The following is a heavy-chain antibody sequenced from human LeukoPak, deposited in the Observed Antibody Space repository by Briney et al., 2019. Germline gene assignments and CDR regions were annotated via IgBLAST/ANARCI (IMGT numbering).Heavy chain of an antibody. CDR3: ARGPPRGDYSGSGTYYNR. V-gene: IGHV4-34*01. CDR1: GGSFTAYY. J-gene: IGHJ1*01. D-gene: IGHD3-10*01. CDR2: INHSGST. Sequence: PSATLSLTCAVYGGSFTAYYWSWLRQPPGKGLEWIGTINHSGSTTYNPSLKSRVSMSVDTSKDQFSLNLISVTAADTSVYFCARGPPRGDYSGSGTYYNRWGQGTLVIVSS.